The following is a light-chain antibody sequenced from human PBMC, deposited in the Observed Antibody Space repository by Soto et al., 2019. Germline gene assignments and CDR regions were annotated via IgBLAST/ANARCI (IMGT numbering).Light chain of an antibody. J-gene: IGLJ1*01. Sequence: QSVLTQPASVSVSPGQSSSISCTGTSSDVGGYNYVSWYQHHPGKAPKLMIYDVSNRPSGVSNRFSGSKSGNTASLTISGLQPEDEADYYCCSYTTSNTRQIVFGTGTKVTVL. V-gene: IGLV2-14*03. CDR2: DVS. CDR1: SSDVGGYNY. CDR3: CSYTTSNTRQIV.